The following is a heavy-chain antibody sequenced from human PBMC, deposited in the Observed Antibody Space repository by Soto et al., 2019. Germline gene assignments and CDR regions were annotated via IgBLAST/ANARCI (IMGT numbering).Heavy chain of an antibody. J-gene: IGHJ4*02. D-gene: IGHD2-2*01. CDR1: GYTFTDYG. V-gene: IGHV1-18*01. Sequence: QVQLVQSGAEVKKPGASVKVSCKASGYTFTDYGISWVRQAPGQGLEWMGWNSTYNGDTNYAQNLQGRLTMTTDTSTSTAYMELTSLRSDDTALYYCAREYCTSTSCYGSDFWGQGTLVTVSS. CDR2: NSTYNGDT. CDR3: AREYCTSTSCYGSDF.